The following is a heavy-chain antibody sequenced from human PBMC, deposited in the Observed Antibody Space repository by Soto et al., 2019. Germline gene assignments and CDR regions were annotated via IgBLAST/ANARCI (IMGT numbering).Heavy chain of an antibody. CDR3: AKDADFDTRNLHH. D-gene: IGHD3-22*01. J-gene: IGHJ5*02. Sequence: ASVKVSCKASGYTFTGYYMHWVRQAPGQGLEWMGWINPNSGGTNYAQKFQGRVTMTRDTSISTAYMELNSLRTEDTALYYCAKDADFDTRNLHHWGQGTLVTVSS. CDR1: GYTFTGYY. CDR2: INPNSGGT. V-gene: IGHV1-2*02.